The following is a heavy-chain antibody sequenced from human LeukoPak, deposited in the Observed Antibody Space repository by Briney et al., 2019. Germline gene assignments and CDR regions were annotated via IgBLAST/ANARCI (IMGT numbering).Heavy chain of an antibody. J-gene: IGHJ5*02. D-gene: IGHD3-3*01. CDR3: ARGQPEYDFWSGYKYNWFDP. Sequence: ASVKVSCKASGYTFTSYDINWVRQATGQGLEWMGWMNPNSGNTGYAQKFQGRVTITRNTSISTAYMELSSLRSEDTAVYYCARGQPEYDFWSGYKYNWFDPWGQGTLVTVSS. V-gene: IGHV1-8*03. CDR1: GYTFTSYD. CDR2: MNPNSGNT.